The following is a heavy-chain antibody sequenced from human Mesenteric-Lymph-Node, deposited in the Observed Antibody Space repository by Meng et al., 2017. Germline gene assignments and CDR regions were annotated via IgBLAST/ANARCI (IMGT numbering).Heavy chain of an antibody. CDR3: ARNGAYSADH. V-gene: IGHV4-4*02. Sequence: VHLQGSGPGWVKPSQTLSLTCTVSGGSISSGYWWSWVRQPPGKGLEWIGEIHHGGDTNYNPSLKSRVTISVDKSNNQYSLRLTSVTAADTAMYYCARNGAYSADHWGQGTLVTVSS. CDR1: GGSISSGYW. CDR2: IHHGGDT. J-gene: IGHJ4*02. D-gene: IGHD2-15*01.